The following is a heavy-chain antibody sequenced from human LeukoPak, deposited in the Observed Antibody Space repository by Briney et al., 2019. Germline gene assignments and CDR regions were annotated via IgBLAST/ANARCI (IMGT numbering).Heavy chain of an antibody. CDR2: IKSKTDGGTT. CDR3: TTSYQGAFGI. V-gene: IGHV3-15*01. CDR1: GFSFSNAW. J-gene: IGHJ3*02. Sequence: GGSLRLSCAASGFSFSNAWMNWVRQAPGKGLEWVGRIKSKTDGGTTDYVAPVKGRFTISRDDSKNTLYLQVNSLKAEDTAMYYCTTSYQGAFGIWGQGTKVTVSS.